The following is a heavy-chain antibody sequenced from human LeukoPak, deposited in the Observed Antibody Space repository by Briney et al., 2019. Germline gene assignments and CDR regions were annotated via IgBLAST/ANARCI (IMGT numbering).Heavy chain of an antibody. Sequence: ASVKVSCKASGYTFTSYAMNWVRQAPGQGLEWMGWINTNTGNPTYAQGFTGRFVFSLDTSVSTAYLQISSLKAEDTAVYYCARLSLVWGSYRSDYNWFDPRGQGTLVTVSS. CDR2: INTNTGNP. J-gene: IGHJ5*02. D-gene: IGHD3-16*02. CDR3: ARLSLVWGSYRSDYNWFDP. V-gene: IGHV7-4-1*02. CDR1: GYTFTSYA.